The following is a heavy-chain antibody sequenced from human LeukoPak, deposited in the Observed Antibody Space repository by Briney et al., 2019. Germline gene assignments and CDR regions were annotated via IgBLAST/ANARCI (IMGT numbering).Heavy chain of an antibody. D-gene: IGHD3-22*01. CDR1: GYTFTSYG. J-gene: IGHJ4*02. Sequence: ASVKVSCKASGYTFTSYGIRWVRQAPGQGLEWMGWISAYNGNTNYAQKLQGRVTMTTDTSTSTAYMELRSLRSDDTAVYYCARERATYYYDSSGYPVDYWGQGTLVTVSS. CDR3: ARERATYYYDSSGYPVDY. V-gene: IGHV1-18*01. CDR2: ISAYNGNT.